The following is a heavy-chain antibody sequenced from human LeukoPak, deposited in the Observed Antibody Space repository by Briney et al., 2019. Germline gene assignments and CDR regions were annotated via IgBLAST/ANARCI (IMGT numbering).Heavy chain of an antibody. CDR1: GFTFRNVW. V-gene: IGHV3-15*01. J-gene: IGHJ4*02. Sequence: KPGGSLRLSCAASGFTFRNVWMSWVRQAPGKGLEWVGRIKSISDGGTEDYAAPVRGRLTISRDDSKNTLYLQMNSLKTEDTAIYYCTTSSDYEGLFDYWGQGTLVTVSS. CDR2: IKSISDGGTE. D-gene: IGHD5-12*01. CDR3: TTSSDYEGLFDY.